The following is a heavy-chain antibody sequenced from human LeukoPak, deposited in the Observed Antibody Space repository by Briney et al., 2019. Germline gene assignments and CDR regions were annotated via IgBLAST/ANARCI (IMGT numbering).Heavy chain of an antibody. CDR2: IYHSGST. D-gene: IGHD1-14*01. Sequence: SETLSLTCTVSGYSISSGYYWGWIRQPPGKGLEWIGSIYHSGSTYYNPSLKSRVTISVDTSKNQFSLKLSSVTAADTAVYYCSFTGADKGAFDIWGQGTMVTVSS. CDR3: SFTGADKGAFDI. J-gene: IGHJ3*02. V-gene: IGHV4-38-2*02. CDR1: GYSISSGYY.